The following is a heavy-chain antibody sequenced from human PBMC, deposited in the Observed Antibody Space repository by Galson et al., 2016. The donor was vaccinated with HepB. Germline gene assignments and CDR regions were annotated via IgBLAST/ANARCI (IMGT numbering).Heavy chain of an antibody. J-gene: IGHJ6*02. CDR3: ARDPRKIRYQLLVIYYYYYAMDV. CDR1: GYTFTTYG. CDR2: ISAYNGNT. D-gene: IGHD2-2*01. V-gene: IGHV1-18*01. Sequence: SCKASGYTFTTYGISWVRQAPGQGLEWMGWISAYNGNTNYAQKLQGRVTMTTDTSTSTAYMELRSLRSDDTAVYYCARDPRKIRYQLLVIYYYYYAMDVWGQGTTVTVSS.